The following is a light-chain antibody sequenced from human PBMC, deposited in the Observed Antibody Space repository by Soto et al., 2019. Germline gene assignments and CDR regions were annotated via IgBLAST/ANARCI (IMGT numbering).Light chain of an antibody. CDR3: QSYDSTLSARYV. CDR1: SSNIGANYD. Sequence: QSVLTQPPSVSGAPGQRVTISCTGSSSNIGANYDVHWYQHRPGTAPKLLIFGNNNRPSGVPDRFSGSKSGTSASLAITGLQAEDEGDYYCQSYDSTLSARYVFGTGIKLTVL. V-gene: IGLV1-40*01. J-gene: IGLJ1*01. CDR2: GNN.